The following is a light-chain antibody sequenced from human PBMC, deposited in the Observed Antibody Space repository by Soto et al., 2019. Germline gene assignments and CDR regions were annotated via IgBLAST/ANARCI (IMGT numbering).Light chain of an antibody. V-gene: IGKV1-5*01. Sequence: DIQMTQSPSTLSASVGDRVTITCRASQSISSWLAWYQQKPGKAPKLLIYDASSLESGVPSRFSGSGSGTEFTLTISSLQPDDFATYYCQQYNSSSWTFGKGPRWKSN. CDR1: QSISSW. CDR3: QQYNSSSWT. CDR2: DAS. J-gene: IGKJ1*01.